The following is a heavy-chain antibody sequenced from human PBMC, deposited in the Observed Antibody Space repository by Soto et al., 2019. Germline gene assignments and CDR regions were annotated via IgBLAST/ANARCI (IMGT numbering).Heavy chain of an antibody. J-gene: IGHJ4*02. Sequence: QVQLQESGPVLVKPSQTLSLTCTVSGGSIITDGYYWSWIRQHPGKGMEGIGYISYTGTTYYNPSLKSRVTKTPDTSKKNWSLNLNSVTAADTNTYDSARDRTGRTFDYWGQGTLVTVSS. V-gene: IGHV4-31*03. CDR3: ARDRTGRTFDY. D-gene: IGHD1-1*01. CDR2: ISYTGTT. CDR1: GGSIITDGYY.